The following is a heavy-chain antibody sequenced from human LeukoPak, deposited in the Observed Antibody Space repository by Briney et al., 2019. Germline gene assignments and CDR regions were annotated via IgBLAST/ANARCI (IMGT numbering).Heavy chain of an antibody. V-gene: IGHV6-1*01. CDR2: TYYRSKWYS. D-gene: IGHD1-1*01. CDR3: ARGGFLDPFDP. J-gene: IGHJ5*02. Sequence: SQTLSLTCAISGDSVSSNSGAWNWIRQSPSRGLEWLGRTYYRSKWYSDYAVSVKSRLTINPDTSKNQFSLKLRSVTAADTAVYYCARGGFLDPFDPWGQGTLVTVSS. CDR1: GDSVSSNSGA.